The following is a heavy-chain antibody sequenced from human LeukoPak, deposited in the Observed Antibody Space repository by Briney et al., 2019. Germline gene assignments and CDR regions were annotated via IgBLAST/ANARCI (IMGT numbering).Heavy chain of an antibody. CDR3: ARDRGDGYNYLDY. J-gene: IGHJ4*02. CDR2: IYYSGST. CDR1: GGSISSGGYY. V-gene: IGHV4-31*03. Sequence: SQTLSLTCTVSGGSISSGGYYWSWIRQHPGKGLEWIGYIYYSGSTYYNPSLKSRVTISVDTSKNQFSLKLSSVTAADAAVYYCARDRGDGYNYLDYWGQGTLVTVSS. D-gene: IGHD5-24*01.